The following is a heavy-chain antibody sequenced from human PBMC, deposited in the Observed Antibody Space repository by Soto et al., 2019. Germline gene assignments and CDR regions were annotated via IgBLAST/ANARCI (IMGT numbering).Heavy chain of an antibody. Sequence: PGESLKISCKGSGYSFTSYWIGWVRQMPGKGLEWMGIIYPGDSDTRYSPSFQGQVTISADKSISTAYLQWSSLKASDTAMYYCARFVWANITGTYYYYYGMDVWGQGTTVTVSS. CDR1: GYSFTSYW. D-gene: IGHD1-20*01. CDR3: ARFVWANITGTYYYYYGMDV. CDR2: IYPGDSDT. J-gene: IGHJ6*02. V-gene: IGHV5-51*01.